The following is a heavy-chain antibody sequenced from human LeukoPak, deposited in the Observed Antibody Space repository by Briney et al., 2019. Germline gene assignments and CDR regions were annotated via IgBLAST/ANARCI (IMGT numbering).Heavy chain of an antibody. J-gene: IGHJ4*02. CDR3: ARESYSSSYLFVF. CDR2: IYTSGST. D-gene: IGHD6-6*01. CDR1: GGSISSYY. Sequence: SETLSLTCTVSGGSISSYYWSWIRQPAGKGPEWIGRIYTSGSTNYNPALKSRVTRSIDTSKKQISLKVNSVTAADTAVYYCARESYSSSYLFVFWGQRTLVTVSS. V-gene: IGHV4-4*07.